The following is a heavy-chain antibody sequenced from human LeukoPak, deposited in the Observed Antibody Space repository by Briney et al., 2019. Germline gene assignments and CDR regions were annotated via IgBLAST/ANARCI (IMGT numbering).Heavy chain of an antibody. CDR3: ARVAAEVVGLPGAIGFGWLRRDYYYMDV. J-gene: IGHJ6*03. CDR1: GYTFTNSY. D-gene: IGHD2-2*02. Sequence: ASVKVSCKASGYTFTNSYIHWVRQAPGQVLEWMGLINPDGGNTNYAQNFQGRVTLTRDTSTSTVYMDLSSLRSEDTAVYYCARVAAEVVGLPGAIGFGWLRRDYYYMDVWGKGTTVTVSS. CDR2: INPDGGNT. V-gene: IGHV1-46*01.